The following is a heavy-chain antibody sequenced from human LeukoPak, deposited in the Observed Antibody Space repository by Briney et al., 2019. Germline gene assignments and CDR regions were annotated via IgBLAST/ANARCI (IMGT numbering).Heavy chain of an antibody. CDR1: GGSISSYY. CDR2: IYYSGST. Sequence: SETLSLTCTVSGGSISSYYWSWIRQPPGKGLEWIGYIYYSGSTYYNPSLKSRVTISVDTSKNQFSLKLSSVTAADTAVYYCARAGRAELLLYFDYWGQGTLVTVSS. J-gene: IGHJ4*02. CDR3: ARAGRAELLLYFDY. V-gene: IGHV4-30-4*01. D-gene: IGHD2-15*01.